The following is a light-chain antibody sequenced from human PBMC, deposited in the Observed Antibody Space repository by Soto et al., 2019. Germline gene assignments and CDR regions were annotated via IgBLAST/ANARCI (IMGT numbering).Light chain of an antibody. CDR3: QEYNSWRGEWT. CDR2: DAP. J-gene: IGKJ1*01. V-gene: IGKV1-5*01. Sequence: DIQMTQSPSTLSASVGDRVTITCRASQSINIWLAWYQQKAGKAPKLLIYDAPTLESGVPSRFSGSGSRTEFTLTISILQPDDFATYYCQEYNSWRGEWTFGQGTKVEIK. CDR1: QSINIW.